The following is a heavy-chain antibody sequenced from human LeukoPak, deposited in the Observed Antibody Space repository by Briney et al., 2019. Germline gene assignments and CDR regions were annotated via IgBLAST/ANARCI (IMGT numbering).Heavy chain of an antibody. CDR2: IYYSGST. CDR3: ARRGRGGSYPFDY. Sequence: SETLSLTCTVSGGSISSSSYYWGWLRQPPGKGLEWIGSIYYSGSTYYNPSLKSRVTISVDTSKNQFSLKLSSVTAADTAVYYCARRGRGGSYPFDYWGQGTLVTVSS. J-gene: IGHJ4*02. D-gene: IGHD1-26*01. V-gene: IGHV4-39*01. CDR1: GGSISSSSYY.